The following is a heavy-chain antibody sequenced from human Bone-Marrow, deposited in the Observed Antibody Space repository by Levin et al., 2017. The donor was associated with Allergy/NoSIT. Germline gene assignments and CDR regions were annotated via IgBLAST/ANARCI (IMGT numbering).Heavy chain of an antibody. CDR1: GFTFSSYD. J-gene: IGHJ6*02. CDR3: ARGDKHQAYYGMDV. V-gene: IGHV3-13*01. D-gene: IGHD2-2*01. CDR2: IGTAGDT. Sequence: LSLTCAASGFTFSSYDMHWVRQATGKGLEWVSAIGTAGDTYYPGSVKGRFTISRENAKNSLYLQMNSLRAGDTAVYYCARGDKHQAYYGMDVWGQGTTVTVSS.